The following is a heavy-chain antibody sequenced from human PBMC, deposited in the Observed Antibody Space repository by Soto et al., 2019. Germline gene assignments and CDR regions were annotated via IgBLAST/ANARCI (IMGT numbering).Heavy chain of an antibody. D-gene: IGHD4-17*01. CDR1: GFTFSKSS. CDR3: AAEIDDYADFNH. CDR2: VVVGSDNT. Sequence: QVQLVQSGPEVKKPGTSVIVSCKTSGFTFSKSSVQWMRQARGQRLEWIGWVVVGSDNTRYAQNLQESVTITRDMPTSTSYMELSRLTYEETAVYFCAAEIDDYADFNHWGQGNPVTVSS. V-gene: IGHV1-58*01. J-gene: IGHJ5*02.